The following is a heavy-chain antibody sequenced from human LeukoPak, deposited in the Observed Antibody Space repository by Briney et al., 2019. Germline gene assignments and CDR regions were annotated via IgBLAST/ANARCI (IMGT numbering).Heavy chain of an antibody. Sequence: SETLSLTCTVSGGSISSSSYYWGWIRQPPGKGLEWIGSIYYSGSTYYNPSLKSRVTISVDTSKNQFSLKLSSVTAADTAVYYCSRHIVAASRTRNWFDPWGQGTLVTVSS. CDR2: IYYSGST. CDR3: SRHIVAASRTRNWFDP. D-gene: IGHD6-13*01. V-gene: IGHV4-39*01. CDR1: GGSISSSSYY. J-gene: IGHJ5*02.